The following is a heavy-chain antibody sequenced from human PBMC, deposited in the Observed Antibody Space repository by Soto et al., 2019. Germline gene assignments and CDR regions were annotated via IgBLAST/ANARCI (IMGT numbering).Heavy chain of an antibody. Sequence: SETLSLTCAVYGGCFSGYYWSWIRQPPGKGLEWIGEINDGXSTKYNPSLKSRVTISVDTSKNQFSLKLSSVTAADKAVYYCARHPIAPAGIVAVTAYYFDYWRQGALVTVSS. CDR2: INDGXST. V-gene: IGHV4-34*01. CDR3: ARHPIAPAGIVAVTAYYFDY. CDR1: GGCFSGYY. D-gene: IGHD2-21*02. J-gene: IGHJ4*02.